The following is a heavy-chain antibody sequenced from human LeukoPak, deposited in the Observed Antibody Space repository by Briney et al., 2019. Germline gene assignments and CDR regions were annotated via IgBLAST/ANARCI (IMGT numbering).Heavy chain of an antibody. CDR3: AKDPTGTMVRENWFDP. Sequence: GGSLRLSCAASGFTFSSYAMSWVRQAPGKGLEWVSAISGSGGSTYYADSVKGRFTISRDNSKNTLYLQMNSQRAEDTAVYYCAKDPTGTMVRENWFDPWGQGTLVTVSS. J-gene: IGHJ5*02. V-gene: IGHV3-23*01. D-gene: IGHD3-10*01. CDR1: GFTFSSYA. CDR2: ISGSGGST.